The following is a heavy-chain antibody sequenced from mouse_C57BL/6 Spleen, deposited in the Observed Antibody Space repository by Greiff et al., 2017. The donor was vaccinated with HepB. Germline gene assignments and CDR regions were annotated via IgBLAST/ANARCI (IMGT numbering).Heavy chain of an antibody. CDR3: ARNSHYYGSSYPRYFDV. V-gene: IGHV2-2*01. CDR1: GFSLTSYG. Sequence: VKLVESGPGLVQPSQSLSITCTVSGFSLTSYGVHWVRQSPGKGLEWLGVIWSGGSTYYNAAFISRLSISKDNSKSQVFFKMNSLQADDPAIYYCARNSHYYGSSYPRYFDVWGTGTTVTVSS. CDR2: IWSGGST. J-gene: IGHJ1*03. D-gene: IGHD1-1*01.